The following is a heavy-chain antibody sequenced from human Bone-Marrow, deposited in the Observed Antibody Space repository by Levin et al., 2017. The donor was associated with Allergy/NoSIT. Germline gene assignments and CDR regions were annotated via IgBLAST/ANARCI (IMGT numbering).Heavy chain of an antibody. Sequence: GESLRISCAASGFIFSKYSLHWVRQSPGKGLEWVSSISSASSYKSYADSVKGRFTISRDNAKNSLSLQMNSLRAEDTAVYYCVRSESITGTEDLKVMDVWGQGTTVTVSS. V-gene: IGHV3-21*01. CDR1: GFIFSKYS. CDR2: ISSASSYK. J-gene: IGHJ6*02. D-gene: IGHD1/OR15-1a*01. CDR3: VRSESITGTEDLKVMDV.